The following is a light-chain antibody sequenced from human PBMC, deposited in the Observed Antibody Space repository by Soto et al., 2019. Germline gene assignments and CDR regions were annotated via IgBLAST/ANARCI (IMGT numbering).Light chain of an antibody. V-gene: IGKV3-15*01. CDR2: GAS. Sequence: EIVMTQSPATLSVSPGDRATLSCRASQSVSSNLAWYQKKPGQAPRLLIYGASTRATGIPARFSGSGSGTEFTLTISSLQSEDFAVYYCKQYNNWPPLTFGGGTKVEIK. CDR1: QSVSSN. J-gene: IGKJ4*01. CDR3: KQYNNWPPLT.